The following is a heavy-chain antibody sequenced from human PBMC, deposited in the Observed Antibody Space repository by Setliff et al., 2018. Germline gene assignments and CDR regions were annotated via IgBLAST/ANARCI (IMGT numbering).Heavy chain of an antibody. D-gene: IGHD2-15*01. CDR3: TRSRAPRVVLAADFDL. CDR2: ISPYSGET. Sequence: ASVKVSCKTSGFSFSTFGFSWVRQAPGQGLEWMGWISPYSGETSYAQKFQDRLSVTADTSSKTTYMELRSLTSDDTAVYFCTRSRAPRVVLAADFDLWGQGTLVTVSS. V-gene: IGHV1-18*01. J-gene: IGHJ4*02. CDR1: GFSFSTFG.